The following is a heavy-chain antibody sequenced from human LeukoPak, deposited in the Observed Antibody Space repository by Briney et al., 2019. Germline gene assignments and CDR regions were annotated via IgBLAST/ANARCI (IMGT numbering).Heavy chain of an antibody. CDR1: GFTFSSYA. CDR2: ISGSGDST. V-gene: IGHV3-23*01. D-gene: IGHD4-17*01. Sequence: GGSLRLSCAASGFTFSSYAMSWVRQAPGKGLEWVSAISGSGDSTYYADSVKGRFTISRDNSKNTLYLQMNSLRAEDTAVYYCAKDYGDHPYYFDYWGQGTLVTVSS. J-gene: IGHJ4*02. CDR3: AKDYGDHPYYFDY.